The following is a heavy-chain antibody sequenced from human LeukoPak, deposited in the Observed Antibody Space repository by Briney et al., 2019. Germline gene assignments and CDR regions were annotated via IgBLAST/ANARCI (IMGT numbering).Heavy chain of an antibody. D-gene: IGHD3-16*01. V-gene: IGHV1-18*01. Sequence: SVKVSCKASGYNFFTYGITWVRQAPGQGLEWMGWISPHNGNANYAQKFQDRVIMTTDTSTNTAFMEVRSLRSDDTAMYYCARRDFISSRDYLFFFDYWGQGSLVTVSS. J-gene: IGHJ4*01. CDR3: ARRDFISSRDYLFFFDY. CDR2: ISPHNGNA. CDR1: GYNFFTYG.